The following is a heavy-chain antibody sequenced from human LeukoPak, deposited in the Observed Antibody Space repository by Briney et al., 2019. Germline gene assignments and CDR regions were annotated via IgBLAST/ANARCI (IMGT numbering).Heavy chain of an antibody. V-gene: IGHV4-34*01. J-gene: IGHJ4*02. Sequence: SETLSLTCAVYGGSFSGYYWSWIRQPPGKGLEWIGEINHSGSTNYNPSLKSRVTISVDTSKNQFSLKLTSVIAADTAVYYCARYYYDSSVYYYYLDYWGQGTLVTVSS. CDR2: INHSGST. CDR1: GGSFSGYY. CDR3: ARYYYDSSVYYYYLDY. D-gene: IGHD3-22*01.